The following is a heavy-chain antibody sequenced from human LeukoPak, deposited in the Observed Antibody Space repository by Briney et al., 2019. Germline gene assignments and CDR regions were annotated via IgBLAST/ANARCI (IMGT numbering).Heavy chain of an antibody. D-gene: IGHD4-17*01. CDR1: GFTFSSYA. CDR3: AKAERGYGDYGNAY. CDR2: ISGSGGST. J-gene: IGHJ4*02. Sequence: PGGSLRLSCAASGFTFSSYAMSWVRQAPGKGLEWVSAISGSGGSTYYADSVKGRFTISRDNSKNTLYLQMNSLRAEDTAVYYCAKAERGYGDYGNAYWGQGTLATVSS. V-gene: IGHV3-23*01.